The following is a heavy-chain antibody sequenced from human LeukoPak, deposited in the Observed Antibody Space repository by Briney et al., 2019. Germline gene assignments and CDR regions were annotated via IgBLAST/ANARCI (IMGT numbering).Heavy chain of an antibody. CDR3: ARDSEYYYASSGYLDY. CDR2: INPNSGGT. D-gene: IGHD3-22*01. Sequence: ASVKVSCKASGYTFTGYYMHWVRQAPGQGLEWMGWINPNSGGTNYAQKFQGRVTMTRDTSISTAYMELSRLRSDDTAVDYCARDSEYYYASSGYLDYWGQGTLVTVSS. J-gene: IGHJ4*02. CDR1: GYTFTGYY. V-gene: IGHV1-2*02.